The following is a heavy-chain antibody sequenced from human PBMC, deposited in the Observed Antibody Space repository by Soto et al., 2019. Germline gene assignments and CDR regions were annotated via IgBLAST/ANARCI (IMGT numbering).Heavy chain of an antibody. Sequence: EVQLLESGGGLVQPGGSLRLSCAASGFTFSSYAMSWVRQAPGKGLEWVSAISGSGGSTYYADSVKDRFTISRDNSKNTLYLQMNSLRAEDTAVYYCAKDLSSWDDPPIGNSYWGQGTLVTVSS. J-gene: IGHJ4*02. CDR1: GFTFSSYA. CDR3: AKDLSSWDDPPIGNSY. V-gene: IGHV3-23*01. CDR2: ISGSGGST. D-gene: IGHD6-13*01.